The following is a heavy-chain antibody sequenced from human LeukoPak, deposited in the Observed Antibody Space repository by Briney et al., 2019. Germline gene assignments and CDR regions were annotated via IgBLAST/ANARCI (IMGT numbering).Heavy chain of an antibody. CDR2: IYYSGST. CDR1: GGSISSSSYY. D-gene: IGHD5-12*01. V-gene: IGHV4-39*02. CDR3: AREVLSGYYRDFDY. Sequence: PSETLSLTCTVSGGSISSSSYYWGWIRQPPGKGLEWIGSIYYSGSTYYNPSLKSRVTISVDTSKNQFSLKLSSVTAADTAVYYCAREVLSGYYRDFDYWGQGTLVTVSS. J-gene: IGHJ4*02.